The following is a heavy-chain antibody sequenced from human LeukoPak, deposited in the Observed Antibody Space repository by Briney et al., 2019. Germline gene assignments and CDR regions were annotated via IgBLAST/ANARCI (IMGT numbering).Heavy chain of an antibody. V-gene: IGHV1-18*01. CDR2: ISAYNGNT. D-gene: IGHD6-6*01. J-gene: IGHJ3*02. CDR1: VYTFTSYG. Sequence: ASVNVSCKSSVYTFTSYGISWVRQAPGQGLEWMGWISAYNGNTNYAQKLQGRVTMTTDTSTSTAYMELRSLRSDDTAVYYCAREQTSSDAFDIWGQGTMVTVSS. CDR3: AREQTSSDAFDI.